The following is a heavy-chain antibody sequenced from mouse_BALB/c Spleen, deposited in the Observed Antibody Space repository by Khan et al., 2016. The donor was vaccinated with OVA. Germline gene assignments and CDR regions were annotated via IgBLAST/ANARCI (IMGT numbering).Heavy chain of an antibody. D-gene: IGHD1-1*01. V-gene: IGHV1-20*02. CDR3: ARKNGSDFDY. Sequence: VQLQQSGPELVKPGASVKISCKASGYSFTGYFMNWVMQSPGKSLEWIGRINPHIGETFYNQKFKDKAALTVDESSRTAHLELRSLASEDSAVNYCARKNGSDFDYWGQGTTLTVSS. CDR1: GYSFTGYF. CDR2: INPHIGET. J-gene: IGHJ2*01.